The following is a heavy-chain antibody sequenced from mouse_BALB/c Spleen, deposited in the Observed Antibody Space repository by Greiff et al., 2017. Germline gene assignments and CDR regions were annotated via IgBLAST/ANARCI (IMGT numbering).Heavy chain of an antibody. Sequence: EVQLQQPGAELVRPGASVKISCKASGYSFTGYNMNWVKQSNGKSLEWIGNIDPYYGGTSYNQKFKGKATLTVDKSSSTAYMQLKSLTSEDSAVYYCAVYGSSYGFAYWGQGTLVTVSA. J-gene: IGHJ3*01. CDR2: IDPYYGGT. D-gene: IGHD1-1*01. V-gene: IGHV1-39*01. CDR1: GYSFTGYN. CDR3: AVYGSSYGFAY.